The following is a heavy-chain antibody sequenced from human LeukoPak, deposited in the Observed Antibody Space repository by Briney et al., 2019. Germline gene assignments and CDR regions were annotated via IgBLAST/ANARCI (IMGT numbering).Heavy chain of an antibody. V-gene: IGHV3-74*01. Sequence: GGSLRLSCAASGFTFSTYWMHWVRHAPGEGLVWVSRIKSDGSTNYADSVKGRFAISRDNAKNTLSLQMNSLRPEDTGVYYCARAPSEIGGYYPEYFRHWGQGALVTVSS. CDR3: ARAPSEIGGYYPEYFRH. D-gene: IGHD3-3*01. CDR2: IKSDGST. J-gene: IGHJ1*01. CDR1: GFTFSTYW.